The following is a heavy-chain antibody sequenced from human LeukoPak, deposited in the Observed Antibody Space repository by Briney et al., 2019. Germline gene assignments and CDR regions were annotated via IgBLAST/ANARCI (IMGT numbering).Heavy chain of an antibody. CDR1: GFTFDDYG. CDR3: AKDFRYLLDY. Sequence: GGSLRLSCAASGFTFDDYGMSWVRQAPGKGLGWVSGINWNGGSTGYADSVKGRFTISRDNAKNSLYLQMNSLRAEDTAVYYCAKDFRYLLDYWGQGTLVTVSS. CDR2: INWNGGST. D-gene: IGHD3-9*01. V-gene: IGHV3-20*04. J-gene: IGHJ4*02.